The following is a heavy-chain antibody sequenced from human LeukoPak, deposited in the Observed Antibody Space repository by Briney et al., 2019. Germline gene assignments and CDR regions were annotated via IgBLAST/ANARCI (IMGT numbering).Heavy chain of an antibody. J-gene: IGHJ4*02. D-gene: IGHD2-15*01. CDR1: GYTFTGYY. CDR2: INAGNGNT. Sequence: ASVKVSCKASGYTFTGYYIHWMRQAPGQRLEWMGWINAGNGNTKYSQKFQGRVTITRDTSASTAYMELSSLRSEDTAVYYCARGYCSGGSCYSLWGQGTLVTVSP. V-gene: IGHV1/OR15-3*02. CDR3: ARGYCSGGSCYSL.